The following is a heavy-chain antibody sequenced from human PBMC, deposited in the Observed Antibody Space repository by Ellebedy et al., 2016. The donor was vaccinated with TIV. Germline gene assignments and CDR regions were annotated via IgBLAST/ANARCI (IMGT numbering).Heavy chain of an antibody. V-gene: IGHV1-18*01. D-gene: IGHD5-12*01. Sequence: AASVKVSCKASGYTFTSYGISWVRQAPGQGLEWMGWISAYNGNTNYAQKLQGRVTMTTDTSTSTAYMELRSLRSDDTAVYYCARGYFGYASYYFDYWGQGTLVTVSS. CDR2: ISAYNGNT. CDR3: ARGYFGYASYYFDY. J-gene: IGHJ4*02. CDR1: GYTFTSYG.